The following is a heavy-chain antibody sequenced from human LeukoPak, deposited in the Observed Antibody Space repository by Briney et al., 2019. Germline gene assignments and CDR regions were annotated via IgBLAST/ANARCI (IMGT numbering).Heavy chain of an antibody. CDR3: ARSQRGIYWFDP. J-gene: IGHJ5*02. V-gene: IGHV1-8*01. Sequence: GASVKVSCKASGYTFTSYDINWVRQATGQGLEWMGWMNPNSGNTGYAQMFQGRVTMTRNTSISTAYMELSSLRSEDTAVYYCARSQRGIYWFDPWGQGTLVTVSS. CDR2: MNPNSGNT. CDR1: GYTFTSYD. D-gene: IGHD2/OR15-2a*01.